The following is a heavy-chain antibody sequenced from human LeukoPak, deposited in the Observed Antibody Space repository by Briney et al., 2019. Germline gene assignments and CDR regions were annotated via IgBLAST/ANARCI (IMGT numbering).Heavy chain of an antibody. CDR3: AELGITMIGGV. V-gene: IGHV3-48*04. Sequence: GGSLRLSCAASGFTFSSYWMSWVRQAPGKGLEWVSYISSSGSTIYYVDSVKGRFTISRDNAKNSLYLQMNSLRAEDTAVYYCAELGITMIGGVWGKGTTVTISS. CDR1: GFTFSSYW. CDR2: ISSSGSTI. D-gene: IGHD3-10*02. J-gene: IGHJ6*04.